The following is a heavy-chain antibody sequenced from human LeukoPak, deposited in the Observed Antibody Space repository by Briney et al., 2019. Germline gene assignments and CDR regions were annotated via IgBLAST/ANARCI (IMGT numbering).Heavy chain of an antibody. CDR1: GFTFSSYE. D-gene: IGHD3-10*01. Sequence: PGGSLRLSCAASGFTFSSYEMNWVRQAPGKGLEWVSYISSSDNTIYYADSVKGRFTISRDSAKNSLYLQMNSLRAEDTAVYYCARKPFYGSGIGHWGQGTLVTVSS. V-gene: IGHV3-48*03. J-gene: IGHJ4*02. CDR3: ARKPFYGSGIGH. CDR2: ISSSDNTI.